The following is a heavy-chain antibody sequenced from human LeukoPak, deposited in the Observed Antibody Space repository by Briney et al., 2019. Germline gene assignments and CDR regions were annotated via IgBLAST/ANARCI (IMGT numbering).Heavy chain of an antibody. D-gene: IGHD5-18*01. CDR2: ISSSSSYI. J-gene: IGHJ3*02. CDR1: GFTFSSYS. Sequence: GGSLRLSCAASGFTFSSYSMNWVRQAPGKGLEWVSSISSSSSYIYYADSVKGRFNISSDNAKISLYLQMSSLRAEDTAVYYCARDWLDTAMGHADAFDIWRQGTMVSVPS. V-gene: IGHV3-21*01. CDR3: ARDWLDTAMGHADAFDI.